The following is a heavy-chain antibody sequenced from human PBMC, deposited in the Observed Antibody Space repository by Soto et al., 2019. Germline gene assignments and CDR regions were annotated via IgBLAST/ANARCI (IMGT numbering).Heavy chain of an antibody. Sequence: QVQLVQSGAEVQKPGASVKVSCKASGYTFGYSGLGWVGQAPGQGLEWMGWISAYNGNTPYAQNLQGRVTLTTYTFPGTAHMELRRLRSEETAVYYCARGGQECTSTGCFYIYDGLDVWGDGTPVTVSS. CDR1: GYTFGYSG. CDR2: ISAYNGNT. J-gene: IGHJ6*04. D-gene: IGHD2-2*01. V-gene: IGHV1-18*01. CDR3: ARGGQECTSTGCFYIYDGLDV.